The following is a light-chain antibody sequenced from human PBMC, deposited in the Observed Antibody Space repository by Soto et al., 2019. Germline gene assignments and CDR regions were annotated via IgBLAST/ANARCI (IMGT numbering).Light chain of an antibody. Sequence: SVLTQPPSASGSPGQSVTISCTGTSSDVGGYNFVSWYQQHPGKAPKLMIYEVSKRPSGVPDRFSGSKSGNTASLTVSGLQAEDEADYYCSSYAGSSNFVFGTGTKVTV. CDR3: SSYAGSSNFV. CDR2: EVS. J-gene: IGLJ1*01. V-gene: IGLV2-8*01. CDR1: SSDVGGYNF.